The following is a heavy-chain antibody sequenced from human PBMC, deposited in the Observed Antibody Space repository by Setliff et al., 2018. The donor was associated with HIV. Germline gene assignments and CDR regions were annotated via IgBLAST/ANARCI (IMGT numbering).Heavy chain of an antibody. CDR3: ARSAGLLWFGELLYDY. J-gene: IGHJ4*02. D-gene: IGHD3-10*01. CDR2: TYYRSKWYN. Sequence: PSQTLSLTCAISGDSVSSNSAAWNWIRQSPSRGLEWLGRTYYRSKWYNDYAVSVKSRITINPDTSKNQFSLQLNSVTPEDTAVYYCARSAGLLWFGELLYDYWGQGTLVTVS. CDR1: GDSVSSNSAA. V-gene: IGHV6-1*01.